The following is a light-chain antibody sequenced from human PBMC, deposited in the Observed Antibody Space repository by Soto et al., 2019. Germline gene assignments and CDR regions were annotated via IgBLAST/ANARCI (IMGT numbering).Light chain of an antibody. V-gene: IGKV3-20*01. CDR3: QQYGTSPIT. CDR2: GAS. J-gene: IGKJ5*01. Sequence: ENVLTQSPGTLSLSPGERATLSCRASQTVSSYLTWYQQRPGQAPRLLISGASRRATCIPDRFSGSGSGTDFTLTISRLEPEDFALYSCQQYGTSPITFGPGTRLEIK. CDR1: QTVSSY.